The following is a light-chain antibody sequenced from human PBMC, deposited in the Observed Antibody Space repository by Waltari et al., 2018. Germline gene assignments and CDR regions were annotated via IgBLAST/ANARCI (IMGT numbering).Light chain of an antibody. V-gene: IGKV3-20*01. CDR1: QSVAKY. J-gene: IGKJ1*01. Sequence: EIVLTQSPGTLSLSPGERANLSCRASQSVAKYLARYQQKPGQAPRLLIYHTSNRANGIPDRFSGSGSGTDFSLTISRLDPEDFAVYYCQKYDSLPATFGQGTKVEIK. CDR3: QKYDSLPAT. CDR2: HTS.